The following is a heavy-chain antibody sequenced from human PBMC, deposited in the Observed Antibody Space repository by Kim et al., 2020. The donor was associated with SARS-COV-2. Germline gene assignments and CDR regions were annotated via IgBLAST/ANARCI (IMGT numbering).Heavy chain of an antibody. V-gene: IGHV5-51*01. CDR1: GYNFPSHW. CDR3: GRRRREYSGTAGAFDI. J-gene: IGHJ3*02. D-gene: IGHD1-26*01. CDR2: IYPGDSDT. Sequence: GESLKISCKASGYNFPSHWIGWVRQMPGKGLEWMGLIYPGDSDTRYSPSFQGPVTISADKSISTAYLQWSSLKASDTAMYYCGRRRREYSGTAGAFDIWGQGTMVTVSS.